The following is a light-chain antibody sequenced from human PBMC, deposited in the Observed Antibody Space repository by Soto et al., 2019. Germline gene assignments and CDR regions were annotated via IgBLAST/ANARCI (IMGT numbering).Light chain of an antibody. J-gene: IGLJ3*02. V-gene: IGLV2-14*01. CDR2: DVN. Sequence: QSALTQPASVSGSPGQSITISCTGTSSDVGGYNSVSWYEHHPGKAPKLMIYDVNNRPSGVSNRFSGSKSGNTASLTISGLQAEDEADYYCSSFTSASTRVFGRGTKLIVL. CDR3: SSFTSASTRV. CDR1: SSDVGGYNS.